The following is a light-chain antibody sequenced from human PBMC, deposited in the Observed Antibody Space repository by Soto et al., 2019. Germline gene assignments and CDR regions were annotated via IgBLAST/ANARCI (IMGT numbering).Light chain of an antibody. CDR2: DVS. Sequence: QSALTQPASVSGSPGQSITISCIGTTSDVGGYNYVSWYQQHPGKAPKLMIYDVSVRPSGVSNRFSGSKSGNTASLTISGLQAEDEAHYYCSSYTSSSTVVFGGGTQLTVL. J-gene: IGLJ2*01. CDR3: SSYTSSSTVV. V-gene: IGLV2-14*01. CDR1: TSDVGGYNY.